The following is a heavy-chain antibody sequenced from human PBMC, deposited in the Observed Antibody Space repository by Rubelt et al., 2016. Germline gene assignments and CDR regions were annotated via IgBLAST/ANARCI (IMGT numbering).Heavy chain of an antibody. CDR2: IRPYNGNT. J-gene: IGHJ5*02. V-gene: IGHV1-18*01. Sequence: QVQLVQSGAEVKKPGASVKVSCKASGYTFTTYGISWVRQAPGQGLEWLGWIRPYNGNTNYAQKRLGRVTMTTEPSTSSAYMELRSLRSDDTAMYFCARGYCSSANCLFNWFDPWGQGTLVTVSS. CDR3: ARGYCSSANCLFNWFDP. CDR1: GYTFTTYG. D-gene: IGHD2-2*01.